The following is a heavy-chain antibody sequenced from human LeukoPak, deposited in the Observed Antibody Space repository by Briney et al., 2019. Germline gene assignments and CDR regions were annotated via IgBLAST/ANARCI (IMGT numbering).Heavy chain of an antibody. CDR3: AKSSSIAARPPFDY. D-gene: IGHD6-6*01. CDR2: IYSGGST. CDR1: GFTVSSNY. Sequence: GGSLRLSCAASGFTVSSNYMSWVRQAPGKGLEWVSVIYSGGSTYYADSVKGRFTISRDNSKNTLYLQMNSLRAEDTAVYYCAKSSSIAARPPFDYWGQGTLVTVSS. V-gene: IGHV3-53*01. J-gene: IGHJ4*02.